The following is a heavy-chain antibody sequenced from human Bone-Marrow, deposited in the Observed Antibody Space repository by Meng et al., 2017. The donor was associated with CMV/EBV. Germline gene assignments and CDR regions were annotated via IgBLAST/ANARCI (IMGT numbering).Heavy chain of an antibody. CDR2: INHSGST. D-gene: IGHD2-2*01. Sequence: SETLSLTCAVYGGSFSGYYWSWIRQPPGKGLEWIGEINHSGSTNYNPSLKSRVTISVDTSKNQFSLKLSSVTAADTAVYYCARTMHCSSISCYGRYYYYGMDVWGQGTTVTVSS. CDR1: GGSFSGYY. CDR3: ARTMHCSSISCYGRYYYYGMDV. V-gene: IGHV4-34*01. J-gene: IGHJ6*02.